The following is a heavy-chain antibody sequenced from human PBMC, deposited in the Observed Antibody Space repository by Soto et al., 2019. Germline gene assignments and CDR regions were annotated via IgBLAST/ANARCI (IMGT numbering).Heavy chain of an antibody. CDR2: ISGSGGST. V-gene: IGHV3-23*01. J-gene: IGHJ2*01. Sequence: EVQLLESGGGLVQPGGSLRLSCAASGFTFSSYAMSWVRQAPGKGLEWVSAISGSGGSTYYADSVKGRFTISRDNSKNTRYLQMNSLRAEDTAVYYGAKDSYSSSSDCYFDLWGRGTLLTVSS. CDR3: AKDSYSSSSDCYFDL. D-gene: IGHD6-13*01. CDR1: GFTFSSYA.